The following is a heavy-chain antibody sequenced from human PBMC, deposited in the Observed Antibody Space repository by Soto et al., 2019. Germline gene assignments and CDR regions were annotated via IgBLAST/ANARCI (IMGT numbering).Heavy chain of an antibody. CDR3: ARGDDYYGSGRGLFYYYYYGMDV. Sequence: SETLSLTCAVYGGSFSGYYWSWIRQPPGKGLEWIGEINHSGSTNYNPSLKSRVTISVDTSKNQFSLKLSSVTAADTAVYYCARGDDYYGSGRGLFYYYYYGMDVWGQGTTVTVYS. CDR2: INHSGST. D-gene: IGHD3-10*01. CDR1: GGSFSGYY. V-gene: IGHV4-34*01. J-gene: IGHJ6*02.